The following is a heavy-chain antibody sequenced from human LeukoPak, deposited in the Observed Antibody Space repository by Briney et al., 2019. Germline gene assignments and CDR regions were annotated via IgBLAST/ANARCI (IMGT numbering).Heavy chain of an antibody. J-gene: IGHJ6*03. Sequence: GGSLRLSCAASGFTFSSYSMNWVRQAPGKGLEWVSSISSSSSYIYYADSVKGRFTISRDNAKNSLYLQMNSLRAEDTAVYYCAREVPIAVAEYYYYMDVWGKGTTVTVSS. V-gene: IGHV3-21*01. D-gene: IGHD6-19*01. CDR1: GFTFSSYS. CDR2: ISSSSSYI. CDR3: AREVPIAVAEYYYYMDV.